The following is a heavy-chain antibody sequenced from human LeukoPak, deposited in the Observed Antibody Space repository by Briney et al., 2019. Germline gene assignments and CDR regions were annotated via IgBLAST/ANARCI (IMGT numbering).Heavy chain of an antibody. Sequence: ASVKVSCKSSGYTFTGYYMHWVRQAPGKGLEWMGGFDPEDGETIYAQKFQGRVTMTEDTSTDTAYMELSSLRSEDTAVYYCATAYYDILTGYYMMGYFFDYWGQGTLVTVSS. D-gene: IGHD3-9*01. CDR2: FDPEDGET. CDR1: GYTFTGYY. CDR3: ATAYYDILTGYYMMGYFFDY. V-gene: IGHV1-24*01. J-gene: IGHJ4*02.